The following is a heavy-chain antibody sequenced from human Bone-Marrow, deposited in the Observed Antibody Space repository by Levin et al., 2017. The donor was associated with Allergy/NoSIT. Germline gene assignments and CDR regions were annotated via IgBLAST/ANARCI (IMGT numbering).Heavy chain of an antibody. CDR1: GYTFTGYY. CDR2: INPNSGGT. J-gene: IGHJ4*02. Sequence: ASVKVSCKASGYTFTGYYMHWVRQAPGKGLEWMGWINPNSGGTNYAQKLQGWVTMTRDTSISTAYMELSRLRSDDTAVYYCARDRRGPLHYFDYWGQGTLVTVSS. D-gene: IGHD2-21*01. V-gene: IGHV1-2*04. CDR3: ARDRRGPLHYFDY.